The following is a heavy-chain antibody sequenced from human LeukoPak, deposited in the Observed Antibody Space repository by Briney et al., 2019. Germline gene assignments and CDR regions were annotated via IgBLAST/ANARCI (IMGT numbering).Heavy chain of an antibody. CDR1: GFTFSSYW. J-gene: IGHJ4*02. D-gene: IGHD1-26*01. V-gene: IGHV3-7*01. CDR2: IKQDGSEK. CDR3: ARENALGELLSRARPALDY. Sequence: GGSLRLSCAASGFTFSSYWMSWVRRAPGKGLEWVANIKQDGSEKYYVDSVKGRFTISRDNAKNSLYLQMNSLRAEDTAVYYCARENALGELLSRARPALDYWGQGTLVTVSS.